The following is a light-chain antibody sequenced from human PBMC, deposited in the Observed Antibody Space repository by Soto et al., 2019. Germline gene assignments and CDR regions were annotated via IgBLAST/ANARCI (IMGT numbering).Light chain of an antibody. CDR3: QQYGTPPIT. Sequence: EIVLTQSPGTLSLSPGERATLSCRASQSVTSSYFAWYQQKPGQAPRLLIYGASSRATGIPDRFSGSGSGTDFTLTISRLEPEDFVVYYCQQYGTPPITFGQGTRLEI. V-gene: IGKV3-20*01. J-gene: IGKJ5*01. CDR1: QSVTSSY. CDR2: GAS.